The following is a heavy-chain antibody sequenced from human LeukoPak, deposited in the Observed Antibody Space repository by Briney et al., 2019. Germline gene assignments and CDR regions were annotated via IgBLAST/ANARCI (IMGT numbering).Heavy chain of an antibody. CDR3: AKVSGGGGCCHLDY. CDR2: ITSSGGAT. V-gene: IGHV3-23*01. D-gene: IGHD2-21*01. J-gene: IGHJ4*02. Sequence: GGSLTLSCALAGFTFSNYAMSWVRRAPGKGLEWVSTITSSGGATYYAGSVKGRFTISRGDSKNTLYVQMNSLRAEDTAVYYCAKVSGGGGCCHLDYWGQGTLVTVSS. CDR1: GFTFSNYA.